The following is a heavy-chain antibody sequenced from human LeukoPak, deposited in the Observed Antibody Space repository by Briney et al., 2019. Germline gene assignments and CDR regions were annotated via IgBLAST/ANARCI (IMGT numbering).Heavy chain of an antibody. J-gene: IGHJ4*02. CDR2: INHSGST. CDR3: ARDTVAGTEPFDY. D-gene: IGHD6-19*01. Sequence: SETLSLTCAVYGGSFSGYYWSWIRQPPGKGLEWIGEINHSGSTNYNPSLKSRVTISVDTSKNQFSLKLSSVTAADTAVYYCARDTVAGTEPFDYWGQGTLVTVSS. V-gene: IGHV4-34*01. CDR1: GGSFSGYY.